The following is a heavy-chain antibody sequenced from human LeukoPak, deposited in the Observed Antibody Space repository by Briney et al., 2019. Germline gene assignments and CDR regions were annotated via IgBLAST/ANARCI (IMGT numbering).Heavy chain of an antibody. CDR2: IYTSGST. CDR3: ARESRPGRPYGAFDP. V-gene: IGHV4-4*07. J-gene: IGHJ5*02. CDR1: GGSISSYY. D-gene: IGHD3-10*01. Sequence: KPSETLSLTCTVSGGSISSYYWSWIRQPAGKGLEWIGRIYTSGSTNYNPSLKSRVTMSVDTSKNQFSLKLSSVTAADTAVYYCARESRPGRPYGAFDPWGQGTLVTVSS.